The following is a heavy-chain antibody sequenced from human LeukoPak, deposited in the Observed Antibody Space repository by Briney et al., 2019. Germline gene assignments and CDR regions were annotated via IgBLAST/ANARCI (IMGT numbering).Heavy chain of an antibody. CDR3: ARDRAGIDYDFWSGPFY. CDR2: TNPNSGGT. J-gene: IGHJ4*02. CDR1: GYTSTGYY. V-gene: IGHV1-2*02. D-gene: IGHD3-3*01. Sequence: ASVKVSCKASGYTSTGYYMHWVRQAPGQGLEWMGWTNPNSGGTNYAQKFQGRVTMTRDTSISTAYMELSRLRSDDTAVYYCARDRAGIDYDFWSGPFYWGQGTLVTVSS.